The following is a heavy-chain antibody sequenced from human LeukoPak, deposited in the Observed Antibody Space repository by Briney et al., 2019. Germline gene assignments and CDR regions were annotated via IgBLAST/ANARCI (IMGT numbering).Heavy chain of an antibody. CDR3: ARDRRYYSDSSGYHPGDY. CDR2: ISAYNGNT. V-gene: IGHV1-18*01. CDR1: GYTFTSYG. Sequence: ASVKVSCKASGYTFTSYGISWVRQAPGQGLEWMGWISAYNGNTNYAQKLQGRVTTTTDISTSTAYMELRSLRSDDTAVYYCARDRRYYSDSSGYHPGDYWGQGTLVTVSS. J-gene: IGHJ4*02. D-gene: IGHD3-22*01.